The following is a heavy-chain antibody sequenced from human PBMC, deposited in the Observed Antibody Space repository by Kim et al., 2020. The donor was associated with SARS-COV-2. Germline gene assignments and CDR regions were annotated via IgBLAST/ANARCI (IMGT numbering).Heavy chain of an antibody. CDR3: ARDKRVILEWSTQKIGYYYYGMDV. CDR2: ISAYNGNT. CDR1: GYTFTSYG. D-gene: IGHD3-3*01. Sequence: ASVKVSCKASGYTFTSYGISWVRQAPGQGLEWMGWISAYNGNTNYAQKLQGRVTMTTDTSTSTAYMELRSLRSDDTAVYYCARDKRVILEWSTQKIGYYYYGMDVWGQGTTVTVSS. J-gene: IGHJ6*02. V-gene: IGHV1-18*01.